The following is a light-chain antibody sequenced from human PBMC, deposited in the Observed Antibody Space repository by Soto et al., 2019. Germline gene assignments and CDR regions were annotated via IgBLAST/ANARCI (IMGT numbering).Light chain of an antibody. V-gene: IGLV1-40*01. J-gene: IGLJ1*01. CDR2: GNT. Sequence: QSVLAQPPSVSGAPGQRVTISCTGSSSNIGADFAVHWYQQLPGTAPKLLIYGNTNRPSGVPDRFSGSRSGTSASLAITGLQAEDEADYYCQSYDSSLSAPYVFGAGTKVTVL. CDR1: SSNIGADFA. CDR3: QSYDSSLSAPYV.